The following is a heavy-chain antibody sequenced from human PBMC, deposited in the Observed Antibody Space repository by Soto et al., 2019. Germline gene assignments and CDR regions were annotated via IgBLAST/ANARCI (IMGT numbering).Heavy chain of an antibody. V-gene: IGHV4-39*01. J-gene: IGHJ6*02. D-gene: IGHD2-15*01. CDR1: GGSISSDSFY. CDR2: IYYSGDT. Sequence: LSLTCTVSGGSISSDSFYWAWIRQPPGKGLEWIGIIYYSGDTYYNPSLAGRLTMSVDTSNQFSLTLRSVTAADTALYYCARNQPQRYCSGGTCRPAYGMDVWGQGTTVTVSS. CDR3: ARNQPQRYCSGGTCRPAYGMDV.